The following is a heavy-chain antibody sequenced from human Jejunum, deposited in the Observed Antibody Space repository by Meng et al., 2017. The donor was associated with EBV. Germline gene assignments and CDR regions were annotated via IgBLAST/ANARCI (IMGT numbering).Heavy chain of an antibody. J-gene: IGHJ4*02. D-gene: IGHD6-13*01. V-gene: IGHV1-3*01. CDR3: ARGSSWYRGDY. CDR1: GYTLTNYA. CDR2: ISAGNGIT. Sequence: QVQLVQSGAEVKKPGASVKVSCKASGYTLTNYAIHWVRQAPGQRLEWMGWISAGNGITKYSQKFQGRVTVTRDTSTAYMELSRLRSEDTAVYYCARGSSWYRGDYWGQGTLVTVPS.